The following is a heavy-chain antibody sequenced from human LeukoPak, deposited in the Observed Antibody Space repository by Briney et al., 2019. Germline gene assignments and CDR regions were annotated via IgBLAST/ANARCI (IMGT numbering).Heavy chain of an antibody. CDR1: GYRFTSYW. CDR2: IDPSDSYT. V-gene: IGHV5-10-1*01. Sequence: GESLRISCKGSGYRFTSYWISWVRQMPGKGLEWMGRIDPSDSYTNYSPSFQGHVTISADKSISTAYLQWSSLKASDTAMYYCARHLVVVAATVSRWFDPWGQGTLVTVSS. CDR3: ARHLVVVAATVSRWFDP. D-gene: IGHD2-15*01. J-gene: IGHJ5*02.